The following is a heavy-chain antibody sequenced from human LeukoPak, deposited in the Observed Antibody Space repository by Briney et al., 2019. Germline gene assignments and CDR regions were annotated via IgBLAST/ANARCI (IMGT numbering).Heavy chain of an antibody. V-gene: IGHV3-48*03. D-gene: IGHD4-17*01. CDR1: GFTFSSYE. CDR2: ISRSGTTK. CDR3: AGCFYGDATFDF. J-gene: IGHJ4*02. Sequence: GGSLRLSCAASGFTFSSYEMNWVRQVPGKGPAWISYISRSGTTKYYAYSVNGRFTISIDDAKDSLYLQMNSLIVEDTALYFFAGCFYGDATFDFWGQGTLVTVSS.